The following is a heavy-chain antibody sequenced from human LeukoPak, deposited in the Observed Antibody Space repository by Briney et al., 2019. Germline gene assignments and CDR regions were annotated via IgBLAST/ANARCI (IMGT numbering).Heavy chain of an antibody. CDR2: VYYSGGT. J-gene: IGHJ4*02. D-gene: IGHD5-12*01. V-gene: IGHV4-39*07. CDR3: ASHSGGYAY. Sequence: SETLSLTCTVSSGSISTSNYYWGWVRQPPGKALEWIGYVYYSGGTYYNPSLKSRVTISVDMSKNQFSLKLSSVTAADTAVYYCASHSGGYAYWGQGTLVTVSS. CDR1: SGSISTSNYY.